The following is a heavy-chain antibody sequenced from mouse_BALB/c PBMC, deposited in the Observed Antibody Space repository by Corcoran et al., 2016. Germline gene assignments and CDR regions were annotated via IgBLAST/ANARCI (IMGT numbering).Heavy chain of an antibody. CDR2: IDPFNGGT. CDR3: ARGRDRYARDY. CDR1: GYSFTSYY. Sequence: EIQLQQSGPELMKPGASVKISCKASGYSFTSYYMHWVKQSHGKSLEWIGYIDPFNGGTSYNQKFKGKATLTVDKSSSTAYMHLSSLTSEDSAVYYCARGRDRYARDYWGQGTSVTVSS. J-gene: IGHJ4*01. V-gene: IGHV1S135*01.